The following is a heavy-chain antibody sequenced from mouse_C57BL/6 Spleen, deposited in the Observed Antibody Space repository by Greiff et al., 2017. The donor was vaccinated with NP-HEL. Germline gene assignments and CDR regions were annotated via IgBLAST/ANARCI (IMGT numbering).Heavy chain of an antibody. Sequence: QVQLQQPGAELVKPGASVKLSCKASGYTFTSYWMQWVKQRPGQGLEWIGEIDPSDSYTNYNQKFKGKATLTVDTSSSTAYMQLSSLTSEDSAVYYCARGGGTVGFAYWGQGTLVTVSA. CDR2: IDPSDSYT. CDR3: ARGGGTVGFAY. V-gene: IGHV1-50*01. D-gene: IGHD3-3*01. CDR1: GYTFTSYW. J-gene: IGHJ3*01.